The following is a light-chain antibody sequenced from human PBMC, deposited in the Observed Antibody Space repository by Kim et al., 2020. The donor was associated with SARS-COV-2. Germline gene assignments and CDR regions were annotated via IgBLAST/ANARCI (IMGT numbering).Light chain of an antibody. CDR2: DVR. V-gene: IGLV2-11*03. CDR1: SSNVGGYKF. CDR3: CSYAGSYIWV. J-gene: IGLJ3*02. Sequence: GQSVTISCSGTSSNVGGYKFVSWYQQHPGKVPKLIIYDVRKRPSGVPDRFSGSKSGNTASLTISGLQAEDEADYYCCSYAGSYIWVFGGGTQLTVL.